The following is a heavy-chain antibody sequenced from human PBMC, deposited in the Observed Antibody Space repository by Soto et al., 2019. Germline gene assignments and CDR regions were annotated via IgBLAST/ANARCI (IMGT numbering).Heavy chain of an antibody. V-gene: IGHV3-23*01. J-gene: IGHJ4*02. D-gene: IGHD5-12*01. CDR2: ISGSGGST. CDR3: EKAGYSGYDFADY. CDR1: GFTFSSYA. Sequence: EVQLLESGGGLVQPGGSLRLSCAASGFTFSSYAMSWVRQAPAKGLEWVSAISGSGGSTYYADSVKGRFTISRDNAKNKLYLQMNSLRAEDTAVYYCEKAGYSGYDFADYWGQRTLVAVSS.